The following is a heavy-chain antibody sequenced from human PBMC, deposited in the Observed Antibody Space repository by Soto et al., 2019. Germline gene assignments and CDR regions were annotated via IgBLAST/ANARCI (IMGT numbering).Heavy chain of an antibody. CDR2: IYYSGST. V-gene: IGHV4-31*02. J-gene: IGHJ4*02. CDR3: ARAPKSYSSSYYFDY. D-gene: IGHD6-6*01. CDR1: GGSISSGGYY. Sequence: LCGGSISSGGYYWSWIRQHPGKGLEWIGYIYYSGSTYYHPSLKSRVTISVDTSKNQFSLKLSSVTAADTAVYYCARAPKSYSSSYYFDYWGQGTLVTVSS.